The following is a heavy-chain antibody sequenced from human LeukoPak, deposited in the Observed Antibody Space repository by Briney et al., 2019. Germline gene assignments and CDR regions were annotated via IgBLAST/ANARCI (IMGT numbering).Heavy chain of an antibody. Sequence: ASVKVSCKASGYTFTNYDINWVRQATGQGLEWMGWLNPNNGKTGYAQKFQGRVTITRDTSISTAYMELSSLRPEDTAVYYCARRARDCSRTSCFNYYYYTDVWGKGTTVTVSS. D-gene: IGHD2-2*01. J-gene: IGHJ6*03. CDR1: GYTFTNYD. V-gene: IGHV1-8*03. CDR2: LNPNNGKT. CDR3: ARRARDCSRTSCFNYYYYTDV.